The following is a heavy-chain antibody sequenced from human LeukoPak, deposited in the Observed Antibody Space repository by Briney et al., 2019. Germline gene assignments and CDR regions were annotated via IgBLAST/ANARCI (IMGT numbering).Heavy chain of an antibody. CDR2: IYYSGST. D-gene: IGHD3-10*01. CDR1: GGSISSGGYY. V-gene: IGHV4-31*03. Sequence: SQTLSLTCTVSGGSISSGGYYWSWIRQHPGKGLEWIGCIYYSGSTYYNPSLKSRVTISVDTSKNQFSLKLSSVTAADTAVYYCARIGGSGSFEDYWGQGTLVTVSS. J-gene: IGHJ4*02. CDR3: ARIGGSGSFEDY.